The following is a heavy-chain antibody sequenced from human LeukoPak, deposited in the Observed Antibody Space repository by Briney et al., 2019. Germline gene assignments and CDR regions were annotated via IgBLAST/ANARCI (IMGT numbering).Heavy chain of an antibody. Sequence: GGSLRLSCAASGFTFSSYAMHWVRQAPGKGLEWVAVISYDGSNKYYADSVKGRFTISRDNSKNTLYLQMNSLRAEDTAVYYCARGGTVTPSSENIDYWGQGTVVTASS. D-gene: IGHD4-17*01. CDR2: ISYDGSNK. V-gene: IGHV3-30-3*01. J-gene: IGHJ4*02. CDR1: GFTFSSYA. CDR3: ARGGTVTPSSENIDY.